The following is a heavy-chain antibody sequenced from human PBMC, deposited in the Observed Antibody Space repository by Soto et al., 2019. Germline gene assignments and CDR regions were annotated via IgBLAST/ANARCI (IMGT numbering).Heavy chain of an antibody. CDR1: GYTFTGYY. CDR2: INPNSGGT. CDR3: ARSGYGDYYYYYGMDV. Sequence: ASEQVSCQAYGYTFTGYYMHWVRQAPGQGLEWMGWINPNSGGTNYAQKFQGWVTMTRDTSISTAYMELSRLRSDDTAVYYCARSGYGDYYYYYGMDVWGQGTTVTVSS. J-gene: IGHJ6*02. V-gene: IGHV1-2*04. D-gene: IGHD4-17*01.